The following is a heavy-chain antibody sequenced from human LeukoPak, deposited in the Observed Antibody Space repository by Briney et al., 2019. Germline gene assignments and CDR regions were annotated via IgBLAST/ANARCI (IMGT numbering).Heavy chain of an antibody. J-gene: IGHJ4*02. CDR2: ISSSSSYI. CDR3: ARDSAIAAAVYFDY. Sequence: GGSLRLSCAASGFTFSSYSMNWVRQAPGKGLEWVSSISSSSSYIYYADSVKGRFTISRDNAKNSLYLQMNSLRAEDTAVYYCARDSAIAAAVYFDYWGQGTLVTVSS. CDR1: GFTFSSYS. V-gene: IGHV3-21*01. D-gene: IGHD6-13*01.